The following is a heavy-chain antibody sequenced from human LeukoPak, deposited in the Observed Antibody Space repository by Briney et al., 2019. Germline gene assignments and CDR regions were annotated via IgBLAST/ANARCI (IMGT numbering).Heavy chain of an antibody. J-gene: IGHJ4*02. CDR2: INHSGST. CDR3: ARVRDGYNYAELDY. Sequence: SSETLSLTCAVYGGSFSGYCWSWIRQPPGKGLEWIGEINHSGSTNYNPSLKSRVTISVDTSKNQFSLKLSSVTAADTAVYYCARVRDGYNYAELDYWGQGTLVTVSS. D-gene: IGHD5-24*01. CDR1: GGSFSGYC. V-gene: IGHV4-34*01.